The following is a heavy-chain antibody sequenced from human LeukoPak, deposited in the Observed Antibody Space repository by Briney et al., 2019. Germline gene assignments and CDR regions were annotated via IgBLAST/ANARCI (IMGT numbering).Heavy chain of an antibody. CDR3: AGGVLHGGGNWFDP. CDR2: ISAYNGNT. Sequence: GASVKVSCKASGYTFTSYGISWVRQAPGQGLEWMGWISAYNGNTNYAQKLQGRVTMTTDTSTSTSYMELTSLISDDTAVYYCAGGVLHGGGNWFDPWGQGTLVTVSS. V-gene: IGHV1-18*01. J-gene: IGHJ5*02. CDR1: GYTFTSYG. D-gene: IGHD3-16*01.